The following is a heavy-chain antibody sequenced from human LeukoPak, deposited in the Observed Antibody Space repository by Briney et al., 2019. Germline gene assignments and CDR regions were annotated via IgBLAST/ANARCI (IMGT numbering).Heavy chain of an antibody. Sequence: SQTLSLTCTVSGGSISSSYYYWGWIRQPPGKGLEWIGTIYYSGSTYYNPSLKSRVTISEDTSKNQFSLKLSSVTAADTAVYYCTFNLGSGSYAFDIWGQGTMVTVSS. CDR1: GGSISSSYYY. CDR2: IYYSGST. J-gene: IGHJ3*02. CDR3: TFNLGSGSYAFDI. D-gene: IGHD3-10*01. V-gene: IGHV4-39*07.